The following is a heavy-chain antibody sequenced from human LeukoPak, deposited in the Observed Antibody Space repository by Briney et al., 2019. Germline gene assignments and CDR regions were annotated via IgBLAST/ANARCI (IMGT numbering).Heavy chain of an antibody. CDR1: GGSISSAAYY. V-gene: IGHV4-30-4*08. CDR2: IYYSGRT. J-gene: IGHJ6*02. Sequence: PSQTLSLTCTVSGGSISSAAYYWTWIRQHPGKGLEWIGHIYYSGRTDYNPTLKSRVTISVDTSKNQFSLKLSSVTAADTAVYYCARHLPPQWLRSENYYYGMDVWGQGTTVTVSS. D-gene: IGHD6-19*01. CDR3: ARHLPPQWLRSENYYYGMDV.